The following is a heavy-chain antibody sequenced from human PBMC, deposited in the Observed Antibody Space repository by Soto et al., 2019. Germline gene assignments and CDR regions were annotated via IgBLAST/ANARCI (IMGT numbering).Heavy chain of an antibody. D-gene: IGHD2-21*01. J-gene: IGHJ6*02. CDR1: GYTFTNYY. CDR2: INPSGGST. Sequence: ASVKVSCKTSGYTFTNYYMQWVRQAPGQGLEWMGIINPSGGSTSYAQKFRGRVTMTRDTSTSTFYMELSSLSSEDTAVYYCARESFPTYYYSGMDVWGQGTTVTVSS. V-gene: IGHV1-46*01. CDR3: ARESFPTYYYSGMDV.